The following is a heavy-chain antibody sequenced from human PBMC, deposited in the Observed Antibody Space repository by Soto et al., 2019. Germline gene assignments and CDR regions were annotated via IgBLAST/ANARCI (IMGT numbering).Heavy chain of an antibody. CDR3: ATDSATSYFGMDV. Sequence: PSETLSLTCAVHCGSFTGNYRSWIRQPPGKGLEWIGEVNDSGSTNFNPSLKSRVTISVDTSKKQFTLKLTSVTAADTAVYYCATDSATSYFGMDVWGHGTTVTVSS. D-gene: IGHD1-26*01. CDR1: CGSFTGNY. CDR2: VNDSGST. V-gene: IGHV4-34*01. J-gene: IGHJ6*02.